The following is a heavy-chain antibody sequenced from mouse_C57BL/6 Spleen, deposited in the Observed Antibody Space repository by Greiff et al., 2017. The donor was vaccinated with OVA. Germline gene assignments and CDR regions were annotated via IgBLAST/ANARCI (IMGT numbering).Heavy chain of an antibody. V-gene: IGHV1-80*01. CDR3: ARKGYGDYPYYFDY. CDR2: IYPGDGDT. CDR1: GYAFSSYW. D-gene: IGHD2-13*01. J-gene: IGHJ2*01. Sequence: LQESGAELVKPGASVKISCKASGYAFSSYWMNWVKQRPGKGLEWIGQIYPGDGDTNYNGKFKGKATLTADKSSSTAYMQLSSLTSEDSAVYFCARKGYGDYPYYFDYWGQGTTLTVSS.